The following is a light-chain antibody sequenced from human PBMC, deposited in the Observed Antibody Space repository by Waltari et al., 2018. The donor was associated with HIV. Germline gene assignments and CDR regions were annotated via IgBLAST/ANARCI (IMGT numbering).Light chain of an antibody. Sequence: EIVMTQSPATLSVSPGERATLSCRASQSLSSNLAWYQQKPGQAPRLPIYGASTRATGIPARFSGSGSGTEFTLTISSLQSEDFAVYYCQQYNNWWTFGQGTKVEIK. V-gene: IGKV3-15*01. CDR1: QSLSSN. J-gene: IGKJ1*01. CDR3: QQYNNWWT. CDR2: GAS.